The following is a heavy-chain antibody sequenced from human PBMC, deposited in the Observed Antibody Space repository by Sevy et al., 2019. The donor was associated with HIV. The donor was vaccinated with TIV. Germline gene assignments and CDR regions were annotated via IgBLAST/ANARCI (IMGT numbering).Heavy chain of an antibody. CDR2: INPNSGGT. D-gene: IGHD2-2*01. Sequence: ASVKVSCKASGYTFTGYYMHWVRQAPGQGLEWMGWINPNSGGTNYAQKFQGRVTMTRDTSTSTADMELSRLRSDDTAVYYCAREDIWSCSSTSCTTPGWFDPWGQGTLVTVSS. CDR3: AREDIWSCSSTSCTTPGWFDP. J-gene: IGHJ5*02. V-gene: IGHV1-2*02. CDR1: GYTFTGYY.